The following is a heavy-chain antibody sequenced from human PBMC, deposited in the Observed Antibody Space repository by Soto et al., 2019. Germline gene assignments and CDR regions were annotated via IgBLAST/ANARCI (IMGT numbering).Heavy chain of an antibody. Sequence: QVQLQESGPGLVKPSETLSLTCTVSGGSVSSGSYYWSWIRQPPGKGLEWIGYIYYSGSTNYNPSIKSRVTISVDTSKNQFSLKLSSVTAADTAVYYCARDNVQNMAPYYYYGMDVWGQGTTVTVSS. CDR3: ARDNVQNMAPYYYYGMDV. V-gene: IGHV4-61*01. D-gene: IGHD1-1*01. CDR1: GGSVSSGSYY. CDR2: IYYSGST. J-gene: IGHJ6*02.